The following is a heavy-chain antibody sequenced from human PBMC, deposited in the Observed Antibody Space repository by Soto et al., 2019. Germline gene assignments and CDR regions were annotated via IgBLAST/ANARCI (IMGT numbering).Heavy chain of an antibody. V-gene: IGHV1-69*13. CDR3: ATDNPREWYDP. Sequence: GASVKVYCTAAGGTFSSYAISWVRQAPGQGLEWMGGIIPIFGTANYAQKFQGRVTITADESTSTAYMELSSLRSEDTAVDYGATDNPREWYDPWGQGTLVTVSS. CDR2: IIPIFGTA. CDR1: GGTFSSYA. D-gene: IGHD1-1*01. J-gene: IGHJ5*02.